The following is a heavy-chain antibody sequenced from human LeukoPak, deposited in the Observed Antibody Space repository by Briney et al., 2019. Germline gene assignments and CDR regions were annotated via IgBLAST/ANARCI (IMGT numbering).Heavy chain of an antibody. D-gene: IGHD6-13*01. CDR3: ARGAAAGPDY. Sequence: SVKVSCKASGGTFSSYTISWVRQAPGQGLEWMGRIIPILSIANYAQKFQGRVTITADKSTSTAYMELSSLRSEDTAVYYCARGAAAGPDYWGQGTLVTVSS. CDR1: GGTFSSYT. CDR2: IIPILSIA. V-gene: IGHV1-69*02. J-gene: IGHJ4*02.